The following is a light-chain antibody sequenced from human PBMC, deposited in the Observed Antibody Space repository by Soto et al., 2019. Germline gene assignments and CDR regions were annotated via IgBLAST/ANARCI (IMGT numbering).Light chain of an antibody. CDR3: QQRNSDPIT. Sequence: IQLTQSPSSLSASVGDRVTITCRASQGISSYLAWYQQKPGKAPKLLIYGASTLEGGVPFRFSGSGSGTDFTLIISSVQPEDFATYYCQQRNSDPITVRQGTRLPIK. CDR1: QGISSY. CDR2: GAS. J-gene: IGKJ5*01. V-gene: IGKV1-9*01.